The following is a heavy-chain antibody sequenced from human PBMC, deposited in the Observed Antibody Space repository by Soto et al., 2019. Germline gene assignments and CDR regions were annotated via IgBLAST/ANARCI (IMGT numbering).Heavy chain of an antibody. J-gene: IGHJ6*03. CDR2: ITSTSGTK. CDR1: GLIFSVYS. Sequence: GGSLRLSCAASGLIFSVYSMSWVRQTPGKGLEWVSYITSTSGTKYYADSVKGRFTISRDNADNSLYLQMNSLRAEDTAVYYCAKRALHYLDVWGKGTTVTVSS. CDR3: AKRALHYLDV. V-gene: IGHV3-48*01. D-gene: IGHD1-1*01.